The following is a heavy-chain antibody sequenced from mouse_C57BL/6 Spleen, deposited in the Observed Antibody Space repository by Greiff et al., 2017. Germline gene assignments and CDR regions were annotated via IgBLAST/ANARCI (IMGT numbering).Heavy chain of an antibody. CDR1: GYSFTGYY. CDR2: IYPYNGVS. J-gene: IGHJ4*01. V-gene: IGHV1-31*01. D-gene: IGHD1-1*01. CDR3: ARSNYGSSLYYAMDY. Sequence: VQLKESGPELVKPGASVKISCKASGYSFTGYYMHWVKQSHGNILDWIGYIYPYNGVSSYNQKFKGKATLTVDKSSSTAYMALRSLTSEDSAVYYCARSNYGSSLYYAMDYWGQGTSVTVAS.